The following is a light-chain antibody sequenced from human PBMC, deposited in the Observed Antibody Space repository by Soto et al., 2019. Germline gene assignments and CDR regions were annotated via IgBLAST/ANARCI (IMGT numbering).Light chain of an antibody. V-gene: IGKV1-33*01. J-gene: IGKJ1*01. Sequence: DIQMTQSPSSLSASVGDRITITCQASQDISNRLNWYHQKPGKAPNLLIYDASNLAAGVPSGFSGSGSGTNITFTISSLEPEDITTSDCQQANRFPWTFGQGTKVEIK. CDR1: QDISNR. CDR3: QQANRFPWT. CDR2: DAS.